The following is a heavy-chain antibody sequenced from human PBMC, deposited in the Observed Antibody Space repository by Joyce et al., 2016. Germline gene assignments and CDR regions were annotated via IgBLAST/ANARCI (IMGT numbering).Heavy chain of an antibody. CDR2: IAANGHSV. CDR1: GFTLSNHG. Sequence: EVQLVESGRGLIQPGGSLRLSCATSGFTLSNHGMHWVRQAQGKGLEWVSHIAANGHSVYYADSVKGRFTISRDTGRNSVYLQMNSLTVDDSGLYYCARTNEGSDSRGGWNWFDPWGQGTLVTVSS. D-gene: IGHD5-12*01. J-gene: IGHJ5*02. V-gene: IGHV3-48*03. CDR3: ARTNEGSDSRGGWNWFDP.